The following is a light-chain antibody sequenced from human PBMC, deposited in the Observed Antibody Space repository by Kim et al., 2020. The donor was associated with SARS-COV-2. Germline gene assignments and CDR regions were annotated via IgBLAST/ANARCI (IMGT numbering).Light chain of an antibody. J-gene: IGKJ4*01. CDR3: QHYDNVPLT. V-gene: IGKV1-33*01. CDR2: DAS. Sequence: DIQMTQSPSSLSASVGDRVTITCQASQDIYNYLNWFQQKPGEAPKLLIYDASSLETGVPSRFSGSGSGTDFTFTISSLQPEDIATYYCQHYDNVPLTFGGGTKLEI. CDR1: QDIYNY.